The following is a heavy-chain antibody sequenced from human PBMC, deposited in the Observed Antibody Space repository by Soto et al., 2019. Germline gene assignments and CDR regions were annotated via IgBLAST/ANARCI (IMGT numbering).Heavy chain of an antibody. CDR2: ISAYNGNT. CDR1: GYTFTSYG. CDR3: ARDLNPYCSSTSCYAGVY. J-gene: IGHJ4*02. V-gene: IGHV1-18*01. Sequence: QVQLVQSGAEVKKPGASVKVSCKASGYTFTSYGISWVRQAPGQGLEWMGWISAYNGNTNYAQKLQGRVTMTTDTSTSTAYMELRSLRSDDTAVYYCARDLNPYCSSTSCYAGVYWGQGTLVTVSS. D-gene: IGHD2-2*01.